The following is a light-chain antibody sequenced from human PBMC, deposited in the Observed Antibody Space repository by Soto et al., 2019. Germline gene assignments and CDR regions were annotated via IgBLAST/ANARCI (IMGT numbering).Light chain of an antibody. CDR2: GVS. CDR3: SSYTSSSTLDYV. CDR1: SSDIGGYDY. Sequence: QSVLTQPASVSGSPGQSITISCTGTSSDIGGYDYVSWYQQHPGKAPKLMIYGVSNRPSGVSNRFSGSKSGGTASLTISGLLAEDEADYYCSSYTSSSTLDYVFGTGTKVTVL. V-gene: IGLV2-14*01. J-gene: IGLJ1*01.